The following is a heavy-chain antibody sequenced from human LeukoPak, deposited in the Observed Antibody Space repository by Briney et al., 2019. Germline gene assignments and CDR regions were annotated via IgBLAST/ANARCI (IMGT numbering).Heavy chain of an antibody. Sequence: GGSLRLSCATSGFTLSNYAMHWVRQAPGKGLEYVSAISTSGGSTYYADSVKGRFTISRDNSKNTLYLQMNSLRAEDTAVYYCAKGYGIWFGELLPSYYFDYWGQGTLVTVSS. CDR3: AKGYGIWFGELLPSYYFDY. CDR2: ISTSGGST. D-gene: IGHD3-10*01. J-gene: IGHJ4*02. CDR1: GFTLSNYA. V-gene: IGHV3-64*04.